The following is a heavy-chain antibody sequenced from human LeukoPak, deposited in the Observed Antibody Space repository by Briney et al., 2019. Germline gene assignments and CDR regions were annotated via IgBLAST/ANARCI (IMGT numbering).Heavy chain of an antibody. CDR1: GGSITSNSYY. CDR2: FYYSGRT. V-gene: IGHV4-39*01. CDR3: TRRADYGDSGIDY. D-gene: IGHD4-17*01. J-gene: IGHJ4*02. Sequence: SETLSLTCTVSGGSITSNSYYWGWIRQPPGRGLEWIGSFYYSGRTYYNPSLKSRVTISVDTSKNQFPLKLSSVTAADTAVYYRTRRADYGDSGIDYWGQGTLVTVSS.